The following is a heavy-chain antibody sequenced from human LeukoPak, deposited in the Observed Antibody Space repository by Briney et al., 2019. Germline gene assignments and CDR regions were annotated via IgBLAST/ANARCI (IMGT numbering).Heavy chain of an antibody. Sequence: GGSLRLSCAASGFTFSSCAMHWVRQAPGKGLEWVAVISYKGSNKYYADSVKGRFTISRDNSKNTLYLQMNSLRAEDTAVYYCAREEGSITIFGVVIDDAFDIWGQGTMVTASS. D-gene: IGHD3-3*01. CDR1: GFTFSSCA. CDR2: ISYKGSNK. J-gene: IGHJ3*02. CDR3: AREEGSITIFGVVIDDAFDI. V-gene: IGHV3-30*04.